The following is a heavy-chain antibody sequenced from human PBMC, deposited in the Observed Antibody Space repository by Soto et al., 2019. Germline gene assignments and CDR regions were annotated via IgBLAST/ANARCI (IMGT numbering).Heavy chain of an antibody. CDR2: LSGSGDST. V-gene: IGHV3-23*01. CDR1: GFTFSTYA. D-gene: IGHD5-12*01. Sequence: PGGSLRLSCAACGFTFSTYAMSGVRQAPGKGLEWVSALSGSGDSTYYADSVKGRFTISRDNSKNTLYVQMNSLKAEDTAVYFCAKGRYSGYEQTDIFEHWGQGTLVTVSS. J-gene: IGHJ4*02. CDR3: AKGRYSGYEQTDIFEH.